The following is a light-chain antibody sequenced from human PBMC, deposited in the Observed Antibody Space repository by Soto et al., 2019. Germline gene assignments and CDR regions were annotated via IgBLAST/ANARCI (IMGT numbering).Light chain of an antibody. Sequence: ALTQPASVSGSPGQSIAISCTGTRSDVGAYNYVSWYQQHPGKAPKLMISEVTNWPSGVSDRFSGSKSGNTASLTISGLQAEDEADYYCSSFTSRFTFVFGTGTKVTVL. CDR2: EVT. CDR1: RSDVGAYNY. CDR3: SSFTSRFTFV. V-gene: IGLV2-14*01. J-gene: IGLJ1*01.